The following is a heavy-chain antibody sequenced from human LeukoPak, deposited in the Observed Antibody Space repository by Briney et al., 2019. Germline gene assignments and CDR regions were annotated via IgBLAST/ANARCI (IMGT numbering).Heavy chain of an antibody. J-gene: IGHJ3*02. CDR1: GGSITGYH. CDR3: ARRNDFHI. V-gene: IGHV4-4*08. Sequence: SETLSLTCTVSGGSITGYHWSWIRQPPGKGLEWIGYIYSSETTNYKPSLKSRVTISADTSKNQISLKLTSVTAADTAIYYCARRNDFHIWGQGTMVTVSS. CDR2: IYSSETT.